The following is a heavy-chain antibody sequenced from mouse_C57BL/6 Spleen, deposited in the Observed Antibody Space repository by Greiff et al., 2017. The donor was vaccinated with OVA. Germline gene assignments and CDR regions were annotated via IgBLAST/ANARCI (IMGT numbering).Heavy chain of an antibody. J-gene: IGHJ3*01. V-gene: IGHV1-52*01. D-gene: IGHD2-14*01. CDR3: ARSIGAWFAY. CDR2: IDTSDSET. Sequence: QVQLQQPGAELVRPGSSVKLSCKASGYTFTSYWMHWVKQRPIQGLEWIGNIDTSDSETHYNQKFKDKATLTVDKSSSTAYMQLSSLTSEDSAVYYCARSIGAWFAYWGQGTLVTVSA. CDR1: GYTFTSYW.